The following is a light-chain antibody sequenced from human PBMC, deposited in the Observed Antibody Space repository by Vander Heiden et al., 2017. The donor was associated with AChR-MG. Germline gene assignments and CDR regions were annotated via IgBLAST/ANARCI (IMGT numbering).Light chain of an antibody. J-gene: IGKJ1*01. CDR2: GAS. V-gene: IGKV1-39*01. CDR1: QIISNF. CDR3: QQSYSLPWT. Sequence: DIQMTQPPSSLSASIRDRVTITCRASQIISNFLSWYQQHPGKAPKLLIYGASTLQSGVPSRFSGTRSGTDFTLTISSLQPEDFATYYCQQSYSLPWTFGQGTKVEI.